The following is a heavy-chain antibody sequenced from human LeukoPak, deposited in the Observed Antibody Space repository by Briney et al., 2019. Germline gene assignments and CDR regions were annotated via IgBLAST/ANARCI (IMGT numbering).Heavy chain of an antibody. D-gene: IGHD2-8*01. CDR2: INHSGST. Sequence: PSETLSLTCAVYGGSFSGYYWSWIRQPPGKGLEWIGEINHSGSTNYNPSLKSRVTISVDTSKNQFSLKLSSVTAADTAVYYCALLGYEANWFDPWGQGTLVTVSS. CDR1: GGSFSGYY. V-gene: IGHV4-34*01. CDR3: ALLGYEANWFDP. J-gene: IGHJ5*02.